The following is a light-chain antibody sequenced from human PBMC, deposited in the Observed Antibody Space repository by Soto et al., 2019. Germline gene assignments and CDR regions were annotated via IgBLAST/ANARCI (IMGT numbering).Light chain of an antibody. Sequence: EIVMTQSPATLSVSAGERATLSCRASQSVSSNLAWYQQKPGQAPRLLIYGASTRATGIPARFSGSGSGTEFTLTISSLQSEDFAVYYCQQYNSWPLTFGGGTKVDTK. V-gene: IGKV3-15*01. CDR1: QSVSSN. CDR3: QQYNSWPLT. J-gene: IGKJ4*01. CDR2: GAS.